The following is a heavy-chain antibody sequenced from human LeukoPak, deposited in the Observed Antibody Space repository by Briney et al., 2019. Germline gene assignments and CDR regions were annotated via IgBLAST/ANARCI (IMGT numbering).Heavy chain of an antibody. CDR2: IAIGGDT. Sequence: PGGSLRLSCAASGFTFSNYDMHWVRQPTGKGLEWVAAIAIGGDTYYPASVKGRFTISRENAKNSLYLQMNSLRAGDTAVYYCARSHYYGSGTYSKFAVGGDGLDVWGQGTTVTVSS. V-gene: IGHV3-13*01. CDR3: ARSHYYGSGTYSKFAVGGDGLDV. D-gene: IGHD3-10*01. J-gene: IGHJ6*02. CDR1: GFTFSNYD.